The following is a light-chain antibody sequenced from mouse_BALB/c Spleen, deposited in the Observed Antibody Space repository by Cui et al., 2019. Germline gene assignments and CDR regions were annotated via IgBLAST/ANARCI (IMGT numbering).Light chain of an antibody. CDR2: DTS. Sequence: QIVVTQSPAIMSASPGEKGTMTCSASSSVRYMYWYQQKPGSSLRLLIYDTSNLASGVPVRFSGSGSGTSYSLTISRMEAEDAATYYCQQWSSYPLTFGAGTKLELK. CDR3: QQWSSYPLT. J-gene: IGKJ5*01. CDR1: SSVRY. V-gene: IGKV4-55*01.